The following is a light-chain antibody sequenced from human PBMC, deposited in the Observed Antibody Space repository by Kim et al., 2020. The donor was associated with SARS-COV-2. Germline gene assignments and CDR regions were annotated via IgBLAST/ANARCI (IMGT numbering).Light chain of an antibody. CDR3: QQHGDSPPYT. CDR2: GGS. J-gene: IGKJ2*01. CDR1: QSIFNSN. V-gene: IGKV3-20*01. Sequence: SPGDRAILSCRASQSIFNSNLAWYQHKPGEAPRLLIYGGSTRPTGIPDRFSGSGSGTDFTLTISRLEPDDSAMYYCQQHGDSPPYTFGLGTKLEI.